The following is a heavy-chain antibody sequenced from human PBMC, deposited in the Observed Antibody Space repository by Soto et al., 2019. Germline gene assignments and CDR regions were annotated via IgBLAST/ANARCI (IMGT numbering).Heavy chain of an antibody. J-gene: IGHJ4*02. Sequence: GGSLRLSCAASGFTFDGYAMHWVGQAPGKGLEWVSGISWNSGSIGYADSVKGRFTISRDNAKNSLYLQMNSLRAEDTALYYCAKAGFWSGYYSLVDYWGQGTLVTVSS. V-gene: IGHV3-9*01. CDR2: ISWNSGSI. CDR3: AKAGFWSGYYSLVDY. CDR1: GFTFDGYA. D-gene: IGHD3-3*01.